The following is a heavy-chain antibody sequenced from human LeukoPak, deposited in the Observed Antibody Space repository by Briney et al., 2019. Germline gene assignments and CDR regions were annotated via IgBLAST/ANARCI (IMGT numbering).Heavy chain of an antibody. J-gene: IGHJ3*02. CDR3: ARGSLTGVDGVVPRALVI. D-gene: IGHD3-3*01. CDR1: GYTFTAYF. CDR2: ITPNSGDT. Sequence: ASVKVSCKASGYTFTAYFIHWLRQAPGQGLEWMGWITPNSGDTNFAQKFQGRVIMTRDTSTTTAYMELNSLTSYDTALYYCARGSLTGVDGVVPRALVIWGQGTMVTVSS. V-gene: IGHV1-2*02.